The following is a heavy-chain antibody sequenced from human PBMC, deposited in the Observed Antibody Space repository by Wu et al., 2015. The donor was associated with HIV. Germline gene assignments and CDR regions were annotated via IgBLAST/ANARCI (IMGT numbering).Heavy chain of an antibody. CDR2: IFPMFGAA. CDR3: ATDGDYISGSVY. Sequence: QVQLVQSGAEMKKPGSSVKVSCRASGGTFSSNIFSWVRQAPGQGLEWMARIFPMFGAANYAQRFQGRLTLTADESTSTVYMELSSLRSEDAAVYYCATDGDYISGSVYWGQGTLVTVSS. V-gene: IGHV1-69*08. J-gene: IGHJ4*02. CDR1: GGTFSSNI. D-gene: IGHD6-19*01.